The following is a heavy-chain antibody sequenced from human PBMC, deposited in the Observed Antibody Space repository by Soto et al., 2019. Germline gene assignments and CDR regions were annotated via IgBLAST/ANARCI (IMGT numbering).Heavy chain of an antibody. Sequence: PSETLSLTCAVYGGSFSGYYWSWIRQPPGKGLEWIGEINHSGSTNYNPSLKSRVTISVDTSKNQFSLKLSSVTAADTAVYYCARGTLYVWRRYRYMKWFDPWGQGTLVNVSS. CDR3: ARGTLYVWRRYRYMKWFDP. D-gene: IGHD3-16*02. V-gene: IGHV4-34*01. CDR1: GGSFSGYY. CDR2: INHSGST. J-gene: IGHJ5*02.